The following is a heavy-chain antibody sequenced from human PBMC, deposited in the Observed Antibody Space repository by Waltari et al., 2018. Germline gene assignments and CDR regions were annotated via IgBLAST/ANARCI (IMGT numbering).Heavy chain of an antibody. D-gene: IGHD6-19*01. Sequence: QVQLQESGPGLVKPSETLSLTCTVSGGSISSYYWSWIRQPPGKGLEWIGYSYYSGSTNYNPSLRSRVTISVDTSKNQFSLKLTSVTAADTAVYYCARGGGYSSGWYPPFDCWGQGTLVTVSS. CDR2: SYYSGST. J-gene: IGHJ4*02. CDR1: GGSISSYY. V-gene: IGHV4-59*12. CDR3: ARGGGYSSGWYPPFDC.